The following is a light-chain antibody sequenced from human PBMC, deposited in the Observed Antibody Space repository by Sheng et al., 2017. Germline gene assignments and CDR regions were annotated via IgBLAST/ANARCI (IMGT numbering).Light chain of an antibody. CDR1: QSVSSSY. J-gene: IGKJ4*01. Sequence: EIVLTQSPGTLSLSPGERATLSCRASQSVSSSYLAWYQQKPGQAPRLLIYATSSRASGVPDRFSGSGSGTDFTLTISGLEPEDFAVYYCQQYGSSPRLTFGGGTKVEIK. V-gene: IGKV3-20*01. CDR3: QQYGSSPRLT. CDR2: ATS.